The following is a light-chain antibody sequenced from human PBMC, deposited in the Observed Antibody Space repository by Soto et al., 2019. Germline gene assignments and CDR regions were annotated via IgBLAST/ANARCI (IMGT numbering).Light chain of an antibody. CDR3: AAWDDSLNGYV. CDR2: SNN. Sequence: QTVVTQPPSASGTPGQRVTISCSGSSSNIGSNTVNWYQQLPGTAPKLLIYSNNQPPSGVPDRFSGSKSGTSASLAISGLQSEDEADYYCAAWDDSLNGYVFGTGTKLTVL. J-gene: IGLJ1*01. CDR1: SSNIGSNT. V-gene: IGLV1-44*01.